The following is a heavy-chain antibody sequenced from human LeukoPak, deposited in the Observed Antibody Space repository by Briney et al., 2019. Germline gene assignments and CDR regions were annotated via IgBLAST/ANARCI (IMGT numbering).Heavy chain of an antibody. J-gene: IGHJ4*02. CDR1: GDSISSYY. D-gene: IGHD4-17*01. CDR3: ARDAGTVTTPFDY. CDR2: IYHSGST. V-gene: IGHV4-59*01. Sequence: KPSETLSLTCTVSGDSISSYYWSWIRQPPGKGLEWIGYIYHSGSTNYNPSLKSRVTISADTSKDQFSLKLASVTAADTAVYYCARDAGTVTTPFDYWGQGTLVTVSS.